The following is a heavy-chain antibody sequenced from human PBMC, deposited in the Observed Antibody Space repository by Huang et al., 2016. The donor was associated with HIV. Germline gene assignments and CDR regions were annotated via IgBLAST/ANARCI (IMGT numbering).Heavy chain of an antibody. D-gene: IGHD3-10*01. J-gene: IGHJ5*02. CDR3: ARDATKNPRGWFDP. CDR1: GGSLSGYY. Sequence: QVHLQQWGAGLLKSAETLSLTCAVYGGSLSGYYWSWLRQTPGKGLEWSGEINQFGSPNYNPSLKSRVSISMDGSKKQFSLKLRSISDADTAVYFCARDATKNPRGWFDPWGQGTLVTVSS. V-gene: IGHV4-34*02. CDR2: INQFGSP.